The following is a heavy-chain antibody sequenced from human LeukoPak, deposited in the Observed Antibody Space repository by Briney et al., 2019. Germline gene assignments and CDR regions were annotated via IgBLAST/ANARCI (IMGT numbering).Heavy chain of an antibody. V-gene: IGHV1-69*06. D-gene: IGHD6-6*01. Sequence: ASVKVSCKASGGTFSSYAISWVRQAPGQGLEWMGGIIPICGTANYAQKFQGRVTITADKSTSTAYMELRSLRSEDTAVYYCARTPQYSSSSGLLYYYYYYMDVWGKGTTVTVSS. J-gene: IGHJ6*03. CDR3: ARTPQYSSSSGLLYYYYYYMDV. CDR1: GGTFSSYA. CDR2: IIPICGTA.